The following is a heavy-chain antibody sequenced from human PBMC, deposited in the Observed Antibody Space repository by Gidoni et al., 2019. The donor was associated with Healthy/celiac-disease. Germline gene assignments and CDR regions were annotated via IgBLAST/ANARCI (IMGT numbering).Heavy chain of an antibody. D-gene: IGHD6-13*01. J-gene: IGHJ4*02. Sequence: VQLQETLSLTCTVSGGSISSYYWSWIRQPPGKGLEWIGYIYYSGSTNYNPSLKSRVTISVDTSKNQFSLKLSSVTAADTAVYYCASSTPIAAAGFTFDYWGQGTLVTVSS. V-gene: IGHV4-59*08. CDR3: ASSTPIAAAGFTFDY. CDR2: IYYSGST. CDR1: GGSISSYY.